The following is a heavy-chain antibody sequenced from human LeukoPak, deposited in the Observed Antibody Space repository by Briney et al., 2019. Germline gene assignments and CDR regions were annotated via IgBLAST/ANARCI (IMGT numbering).Heavy chain of an antibody. Sequence: ASVTVSCKASGYTFTAYYIHWVRQAPRQGLEWMGWINPYYGGTNYSHHSQGSVTTTRDTSISTAYTELKSLRTADTAVYYCARSTLGYWGQGTLVTVSS. CDR3: ARSTLGY. CDR2: INPYYGGT. CDR1: GYTFTAYY. V-gene: IGHV1-2*02. J-gene: IGHJ4*02.